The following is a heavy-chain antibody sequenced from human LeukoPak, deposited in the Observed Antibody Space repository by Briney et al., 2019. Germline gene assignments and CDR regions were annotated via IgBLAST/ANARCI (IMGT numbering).Heavy chain of an antibody. CDR3: ARARDSSGYYDY. Sequence: PSQTLSLTCTVSGDSISSGDYYWSWIRQPPGKGLEWIGYVYYSGSSYYNPSLKSRVTISVDTSKNQFSLKLSSVTAADTAVYYCARARDSSGYYDYWGQGTLVTVSS. CDR2: VYYSGSS. D-gene: IGHD3-22*01. J-gene: IGHJ4*02. V-gene: IGHV4-30-4*08. CDR1: GDSISSGDYY.